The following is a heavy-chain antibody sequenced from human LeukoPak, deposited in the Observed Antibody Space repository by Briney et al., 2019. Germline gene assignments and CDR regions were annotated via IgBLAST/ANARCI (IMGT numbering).Heavy chain of an antibody. CDR3: ASPRSGYRYTFDY. V-gene: IGHV4-4*09. J-gene: IGHJ4*02. CDR1: RFPFSDYW. CDR2: ISTSGST. D-gene: IGHD3-22*01. Sequence: GSLRLSCEGFRFPFSDYWVGWVRQAPGKGLEWIGYISTSGSTNYNPSLKSRVSISLDTSKNRFSLNLNFVTAADTAVYYCASPRSGYRYTFDYWGQGALVTVSS.